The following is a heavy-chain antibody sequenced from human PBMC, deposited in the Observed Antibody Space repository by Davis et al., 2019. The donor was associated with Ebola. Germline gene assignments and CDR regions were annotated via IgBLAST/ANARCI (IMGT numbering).Heavy chain of an antibody. CDR3: TRDGIASTWYDEGDY. CDR2: ISSSSTYI. D-gene: IGHD6-13*01. Sequence: GESLKISCAASGFSFNAYTMNWVRQAPGKEPEWVSSISSSSTYIYYADSVKGRFTVSRDNAKNSLYLQMNSLRAEDTAVYYCTRDGIASTWYDEGDYWGRGTLVTVSS. J-gene: IGHJ4*02. V-gene: IGHV3-21*01. CDR1: GFSFNAYT.